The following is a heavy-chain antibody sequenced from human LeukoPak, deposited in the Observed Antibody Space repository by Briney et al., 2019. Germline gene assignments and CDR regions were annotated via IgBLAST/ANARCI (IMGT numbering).Heavy chain of an antibody. CDR1: GFNFSSYG. D-gene: IGHD3-3*01. Sequence: PGGSLRLSCAASGFNFSSYGMHWVRQAPGKGLEWVAFIWYDGSNKYYADSVKGRFSISRDNSKNTLYLQMNSLRAEDTAVYYCAKGRISTTPRIGGGQGTLVSVSS. CDR3: AKGRISTTPRIG. CDR2: IWYDGSNK. J-gene: IGHJ4*02. V-gene: IGHV3-30*02.